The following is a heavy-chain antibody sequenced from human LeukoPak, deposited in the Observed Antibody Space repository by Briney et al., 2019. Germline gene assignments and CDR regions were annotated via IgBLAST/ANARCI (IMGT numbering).Heavy chain of an antibody. V-gene: IGHV3-73*01. J-gene: IGHJ6*02. D-gene: IGHD3-22*01. CDR1: GFTFSGSA. CDR3: TRRQDYYDSSGYGDYYYGMDV. Sequence: PGGSLRLSCAASGFTFSGSAMHWVRQASGKGLEWVGRIRSKANSYATAYAASVKGRFTISRDDSKNTAYLQMNSLKTEDTAVYYCTRRQDYYDSSGYGDYYYGMDVWGQGTTVTVSS. CDR2: IRSKANSYAT.